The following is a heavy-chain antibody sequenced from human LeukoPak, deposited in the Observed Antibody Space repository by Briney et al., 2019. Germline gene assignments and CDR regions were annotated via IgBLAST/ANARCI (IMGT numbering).Heavy chain of an antibody. CDR1: GGTFSSYA. J-gene: IGHJ4*02. V-gene: IGHV1-69*04. Sequence: SVKVSCKASGGTFSSYAISWVRQAPGKGLEWMGRIIPIFGIANYAQKFQGRVTITADKSTSTAYMELSSLRSEDTAVYYCARESRSGYDWDYWGQGTLVTVSS. D-gene: IGHD5-12*01. CDR3: ARESRSGYDWDY. CDR2: IIPIFGIA.